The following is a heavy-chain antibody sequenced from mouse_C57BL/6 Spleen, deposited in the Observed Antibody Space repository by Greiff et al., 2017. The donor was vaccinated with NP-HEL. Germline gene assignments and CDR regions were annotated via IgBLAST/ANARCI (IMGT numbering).Heavy chain of an antibody. Sequence: VQLQESGPGLVAPSPSLSITCTVSGFSFTSYAISWVRQPPGKGLEWLGVIWTGGGTTYNSALNSRLSISKDNSKSQVFLKMNSLQTDDTARYYCARIYDGYDGGYFDYWGQGTTLTVSS. J-gene: IGHJ2*01. CDR3: ARIYDGYDGGYFDY. D-gene: IGHD2-3*01. CDR1: GFSFTSYA. V-gene: IGHV2-9-1*01. CDR2: IWTGGGT.